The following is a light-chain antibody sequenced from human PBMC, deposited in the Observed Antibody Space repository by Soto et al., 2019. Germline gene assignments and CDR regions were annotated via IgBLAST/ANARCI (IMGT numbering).Light chain of an antibody. CDR1: QRIRSN. Sequence: EVVMTQSPATLSVSPGERATLSCRASQRIRSNLAWYQQKPGQAPRLLIYGASTRATGIPARFSGSVSGTEFTLTISSLQSEDFAVYYCQQYDNWPPWTFGQGTQVEIK. J-gene: IGKJ1*01. CDR3: QQYDNWPPWT. CDR2: GAS. V-gene: IGKV3-15*01.